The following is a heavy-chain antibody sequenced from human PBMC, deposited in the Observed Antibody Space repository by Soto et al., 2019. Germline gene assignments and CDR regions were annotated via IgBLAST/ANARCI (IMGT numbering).Heavy chain of an antibody. J-gene: IGHJ6*02. CDR3: AKSYDSSGYYWPDYYYYGMDV. Sequence: PGGSLRLSCAASGFTFSSYGMHWVRQAPGKGLEWVAVISYDGSNKYYADSVKGRFTISRDNSKNTLYLQINSLRAEDTAVYYCAKSYDSSGYYWPDYYYYGMDVWGQGTTVTVSS. CDR1: GFTFSSYG. CDR2: ISYDGSNK. V-gene: IGHV3-30*18. D-gene: IGHD3-22*01.